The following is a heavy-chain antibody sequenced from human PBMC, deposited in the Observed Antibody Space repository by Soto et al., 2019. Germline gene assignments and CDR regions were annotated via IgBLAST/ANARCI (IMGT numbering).Heavy chain of an antibody. CDR1: GFTFGDYA. D-gene: IGHD3-3*01. CDR3: TRDRSLRRFLEFSPIRPLGR. J-gene: IGHJ4*02. Sequence: GGSLRLSCTASGFTFGDYAMSWFRQAPGKGLEWVGFIRSKAYGGTTEYAASVKGRFTISRDDSKSIAYLQMNSLKTEDTAVYYCTRDRSLRRFLEFSPIRPLGRWGQGTLVTVSS. V-gene: IGHV3-49*03. CDR2: IRSKAYGGTT.